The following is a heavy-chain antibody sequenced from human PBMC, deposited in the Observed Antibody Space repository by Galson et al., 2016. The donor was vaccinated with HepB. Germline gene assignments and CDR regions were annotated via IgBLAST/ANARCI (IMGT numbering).Heavy chain of an antibody. CDR3: ARGPDCSGDVCHEFLDY. D-gene: IGHD2-15*01. CDR2: IYYNGNT. J-gene: IGHJ4*02. Sequence: TLSLTCAVSGYSITRNGYSWSWIRQPPGKGLEWIGYIYYNGNTHYTPSLKSRVAISIDRSKNQIPLDLNSVTSADTAVYFCARGPDCSGDVCHEFLDYWGQGMLVAVSS. V-gene: IGHV4-30-2*01. CDR1: GYSITRNGYS.